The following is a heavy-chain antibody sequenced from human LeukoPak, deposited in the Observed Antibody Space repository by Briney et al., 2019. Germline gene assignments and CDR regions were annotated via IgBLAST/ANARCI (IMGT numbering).Heavy chain of an antibody. J-gene: IGHJ3*02. V-gene: IGHV4-34*01. CDR1: GGSFSGYY. D-gene: IGHD2-21*01. Sequence: LSETLSLTCAVYGGSFSGYYWSWIRQPPGKGLEWIGEINHSGSTNYNPSLKSRVTISVDTSKNQFSLKLSSVTAADTAVYYCARGGAATSILPRNAFDIWGQGTMVTASS. CDR2: INHSGST. CDR3: ARGGAATSILPRNAFDI.